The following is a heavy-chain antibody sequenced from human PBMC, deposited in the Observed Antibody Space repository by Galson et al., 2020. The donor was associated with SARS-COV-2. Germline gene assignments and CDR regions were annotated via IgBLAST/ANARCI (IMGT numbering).Heavy chain of an antibody. Sequence: ASVKVSCKASGYTFTSYAMHWVRQAPGQRLEWMGWINAGNGNTKYSQKFQGRVTITRDTSASTAYMQLSSLRSEDTAVYYCARGYYDYVWGSYRYTEFDYWGQGTLVTVSS. CDR3: ARGYYDYVWGSYRYTEFDY. J-gene: IGHJ4*02. D-gene: IGHD3-16*02. V-gene: IGHV1-3*01. CDR2: INAGNGNT. CDR1: GYTFTSYA.